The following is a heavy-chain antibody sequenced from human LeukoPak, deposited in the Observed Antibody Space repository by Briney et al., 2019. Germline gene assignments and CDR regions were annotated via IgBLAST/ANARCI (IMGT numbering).Heavy chain of an antibody. V-gene: IGHV3-30*18. CDR3: AKDQGIQLWLKYFQH. J-gene: IGHJ1*01. Sequence: PGRSLRLSCAASGFTFSSYGMHWVRQAPGKGLEWVAVISYDGSNKYYADSVKGRFTISRDNSKSTLYLQMNSLRAEDTAVYYCAKDQGIQLWLKYFQHWGQGTLVTVSS. D-gene: IGHD5-18*01. CDR1: GFTFSSYG. CDR2: ISYDGSNK.